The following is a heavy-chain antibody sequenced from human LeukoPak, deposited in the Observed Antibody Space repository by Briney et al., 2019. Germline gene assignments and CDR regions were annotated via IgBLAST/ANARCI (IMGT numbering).Heavy chain of an antibody. Sequence: GGSLRLSCAASGFTFSSYWMHWVRQAPGKGLVWVSRINSDGSSTNYADSVKGRFTISRDNAKNTLYLQTNSLRAEDTAVYYCARGVAVAGTDYRGQGTLVTVSS. D-gene: IGHD6-19*01. V-gene: IGHV3-74*01. CDR2: INSDGSST. CDR3: ARGVAVAGTDY. CDR1: GFTFSSYW. J-gene: IGHJ4*02.